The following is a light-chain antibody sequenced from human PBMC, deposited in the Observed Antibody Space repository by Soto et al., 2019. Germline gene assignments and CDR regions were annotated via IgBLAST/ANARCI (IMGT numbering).Light chain of an antibody. CDR3: QQYENLPT. CDR1: QSISAW. V-gene: IGKV1-5*01. Sequence: DIQMTQTPSTLSASAGDRVTITCRASQSISAWLAWYQQKPGKAPKLLIYDASNLESGVPSRFSGSGSGTEFTLTISRLQPEDIATYYCQQYENLPTFGQRTRLEIK. CDR2: DAS. J-gene: IGKJ5*01.